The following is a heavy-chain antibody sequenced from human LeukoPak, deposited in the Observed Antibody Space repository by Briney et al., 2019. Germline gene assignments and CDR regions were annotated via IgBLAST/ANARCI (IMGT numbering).Heavy chain of an antibody. CDR2: ISSSGSTI. D-gene: IGHD3-10*01. CDR3: ARSSELLWFGELWGAFDI. V-gene: IGHV3-48*04. J-gene: IGHJ3*02. Sequence: GGSLRLSCAASGFTFSSYWMSWVRQAPGKGLEWVSYISSSGSTIYYADSVKGRFTISRDNAKNSLYLQMNSLRAEDTAVYYCARSSELLWFGELWGAFDIWGQGTMVTVSS. CDR1: GFTFSSYW.